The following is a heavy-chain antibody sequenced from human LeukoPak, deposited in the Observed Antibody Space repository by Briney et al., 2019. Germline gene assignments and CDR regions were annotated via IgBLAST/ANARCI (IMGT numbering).Heavy chain of an antibody. CDR1: GFTFSSYS. J-gene: IGHJ6*02. CDR3: AKAIAPYDSSAKSYYHAFDV. V-gene: IGHV3-23*01. D-gene: IGHD3-22*01. CDR2: ISGSGTST. Sequence: GGSLRLSCAASGFTFSSYSMNWVRQAPGKGLEWLSGISGSGTSTYYADSVKGRFTISRDNSKNTLYLQMNSLRAEDAAVYYCAKAIAPYDSSAKSYYHAFDVWGQGTTVTVSS.